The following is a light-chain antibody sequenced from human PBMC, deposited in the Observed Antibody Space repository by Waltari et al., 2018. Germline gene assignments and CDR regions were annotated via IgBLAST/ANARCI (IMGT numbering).Light chain of an antibody. CDR1: QTVSSNF. J-gene: IGKJ1*01. CDR3: QQYGQT. Sequence: EIVLTQSPGTLSLSPGERATLSCRPSQTVSSNFLAWYQQKRGQEPRLLIYGASNRAPGIPDRFSGSGSGTHFTLTISRLEPEDFAVYYCQQYGQTFGQGTKVEIK. CDR2: GAS. V-gene: IGKV3-20*01.